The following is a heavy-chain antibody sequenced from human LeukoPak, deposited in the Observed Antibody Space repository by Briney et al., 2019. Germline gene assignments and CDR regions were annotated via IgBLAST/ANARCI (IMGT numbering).Heavy chain of an antibody. D-gene: IGHD2-15*01. V-gene: IGHV3-7*01. CDR1: GFTFTIYW. J-gene: IGHJ6*02. CDR2: IKQDGSEK. Sequence: GGSLRLSCAASGFTFTIYWMSWVRQAPGEGLEWVANIKQDGSEKYYVDSVKGRFTISRDNAQNSLYLQMNTLTVEDTAIYYCARDGGYCSGGRCPPFYYYGMDVWGQGTTVTVSS. CDR3: ARDGGYCSGGRCPPFYYYGMDV.